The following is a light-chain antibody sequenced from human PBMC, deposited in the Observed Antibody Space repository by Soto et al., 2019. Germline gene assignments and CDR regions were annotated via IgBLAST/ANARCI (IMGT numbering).Light chain of an antibody. V-gene: IGKV3-15*01. Sequence: EIVMTQSPATLSVSPGERATLSCRARQSVSSNLAWYQQKPGQAPRLLIYGASTRATGIPARFSGSGSGIEFTLTISSLQSEDFAVYYCQQYNNWPPELTFGGGTKVEIK. J-gene: IGKJ4*01. CDR1: QSVSSN. CDR2: GAS. CDR3: QQYNNWPPELT.